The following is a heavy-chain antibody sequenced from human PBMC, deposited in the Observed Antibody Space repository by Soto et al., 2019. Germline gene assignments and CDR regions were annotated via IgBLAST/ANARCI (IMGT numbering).Heavy chain of an antibody. CDR3: ARGVEGAAGYYYYYGMDV. Sequence: ASVKVSCKASGYTFTSYGISWVRQAPGQGLEWMGWISAYNGNTNYAQKLQGRVTMTTDTSTSTAYMKLRSLRSDDTAVYYCARGVEGAAGYYYYYGMDVWGQGTTVTVSS. CDR1: GYTFTSYG. D-gene: IGHD6-25*01. CDR2: ISAYNGNT. V-gene: IGHV1-18*04. J-gene: IGHJ6*02.